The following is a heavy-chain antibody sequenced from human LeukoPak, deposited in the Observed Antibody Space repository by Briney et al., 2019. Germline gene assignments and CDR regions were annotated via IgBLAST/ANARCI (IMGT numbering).Heavy chain of an antibody. CDR1: GFTLDDYG. CDR2: INWNGGSR. Sequence: GGSLRLSCAVSGFTLDDYGMRWVRHVPGKGVEWVSGINWNGGSRVYADCVKGRFTIYRDNANKSLYLKMNSLRVEDTALYYCARDYCRGDCYPFDYWGQGTLVTVSS. CDR3: ARDYCRGDCYPFDY. J-gene: IGHJ4*02. D-gene: IGHD2-21*02. V-gene: IGHV3-20*04.